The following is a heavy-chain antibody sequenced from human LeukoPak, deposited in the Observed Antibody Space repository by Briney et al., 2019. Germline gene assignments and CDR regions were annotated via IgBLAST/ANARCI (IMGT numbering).Heavy chain of an antibody. CDR1: NGSISSYH. J-gene: IGHJ4*02. Sequence: SETLSLTCTVSNGSISSYHWSWVRQPPGKGLEWIGYILTSGATNYNPSLKSRLTISVDTSKNQFTLKLSSVTAADTAVYYCARLRVSGSYLYYFDYWGQGTLATVSS. CDR2: ILTSGAT. CDR3: ARLRVSGSYLYYFDY. V-gene: IGHV4-4*09. D-gene: IGHD1-26*01.